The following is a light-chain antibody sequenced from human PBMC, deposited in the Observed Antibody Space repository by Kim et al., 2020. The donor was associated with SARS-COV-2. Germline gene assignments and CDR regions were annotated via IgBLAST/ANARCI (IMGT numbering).Light chain of an antibody. CDR1: QAIGNY. Sequence: SASVGDSVTITCRACQAIGNYLVWFQQKPGKGLKRLIYAASTLESGVPSRFSGSGSGTEFTLTISSLQPEDSATYFCLQHNVYPLTFGGGTKLEIK. J-gene: IGKJ4*01. CDR2: AAS. CDR3: LQHNVYPLT. V-gene: IGKV1-17*03.